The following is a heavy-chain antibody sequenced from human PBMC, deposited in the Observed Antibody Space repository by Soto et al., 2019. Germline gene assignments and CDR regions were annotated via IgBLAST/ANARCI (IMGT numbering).Heavy chain of an antibody. CDR2: INYDGSST. CDR3: ACYGSYMNYYFDY. D-gene: IGHD1-26*01. J-gene: IGHJ4*02. V-gene: IGHV3-74*01. Sequence: GGSLRLSCAASGFTFSSYWMHWVRQTPGKGLVWVSRINYDGSSTRYADSVKGRFTISRDNAKNTLYLHMNSLRAEDTAVYYCACYGSYMNYYFDYWGQGTLVTVSS. CDR1: GFTFSSYW.